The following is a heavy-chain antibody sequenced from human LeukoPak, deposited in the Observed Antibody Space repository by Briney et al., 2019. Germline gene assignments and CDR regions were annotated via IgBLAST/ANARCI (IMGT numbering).Heavy chain of an antibody. CDR2: IKSKTDGGPT. CDR3: PPDIWTFTGLDS. J-gene: IGHJ5*01. Sequence: GGSLRLSCAASGFTFSSAWMNWVRQAPGKGLEWGGHIKSKTDGGPTDFAAHVKSRYTISRDDSKNTLYLQMNSLQTEDTAVYYCPPDIWTFTGLDSWGKGTLVTVS. CDR1: GFTFSSAW. V-gene: IGHV3-15*01. D-gene: IGHD3/OR15-3a*01.